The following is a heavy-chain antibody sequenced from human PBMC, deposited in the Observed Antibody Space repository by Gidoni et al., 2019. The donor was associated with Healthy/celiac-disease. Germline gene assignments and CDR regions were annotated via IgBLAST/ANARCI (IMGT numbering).Heavy chain of an antibody. Sequence: EVQLVDSGGGLVQPGGSLTLPCAASGFPFSGSAMHGVRQASGKGLEWVGRIRSKANSYATAYAASVKGRFTISRDDSKNTAYLQMNSLKTEDTAVYYCTLAAAGTVDYWGQGTLVTVSS. CDR1: GFPFSGSA. D-gene: IGHD6-13*01. J-gene: IGHJ4*02. CDR2: IRSKANSYAT. V-gene: IGHV3-73*02. CDR3: TLAAAGTVDY.